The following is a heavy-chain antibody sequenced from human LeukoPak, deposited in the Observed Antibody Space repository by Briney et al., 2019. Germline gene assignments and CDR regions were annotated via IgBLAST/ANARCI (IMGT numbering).Heavy chain of an antibody. D-gene: IGHD1-1*01. J-gene: IGHJ6*03. V-gene: IGHV3-48*04. Sequence: PGGSLRLSCAASGFTFSSYSMNWVRQAPGKGLEWVSYISSSSSTIYYADSVKGRFTISRDNAKNSLYLQMNSLRAEDTAVYYCASLLERSGSYYYYMDVWGKGTTVTASS. CDR1: GFTFSSYS. CDR3: ASLLERSGSYYYYMDV. CDR2: ISSSSSTI.